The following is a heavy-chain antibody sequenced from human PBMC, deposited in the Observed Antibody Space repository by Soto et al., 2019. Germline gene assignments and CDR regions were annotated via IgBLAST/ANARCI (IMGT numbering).Heavy chain of an antibody. CDR1: GFTFSSYA. Sequence: LRLSCAASGFTFSSYAMRWVRQAPGKGLEWVSAISGSGDSTYYTDSVKGRFTISRDNSKNTLYLQMNSLRAEDTAVYYCARRGPGTYFDYWGQGTLVTVSS. V-gene: IGHV3-23*01. CDR3: ARRGPGTYFDY. J-gene: IGHJ4*02. D-gene: IGHD6-13*01. CDR2: ISGSGDST.